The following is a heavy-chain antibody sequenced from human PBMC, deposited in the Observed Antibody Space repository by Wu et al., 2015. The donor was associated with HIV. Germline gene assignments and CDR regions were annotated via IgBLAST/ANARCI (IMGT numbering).Heavy chain of an antibody. CDR1: GYTFTSYG. V-gene: IGHV1-69*18. D-gene: IGHD2-15*01. CDR3: AGDRGTPRARAFDI. J-gene: IGHJ3*02. Sequence: QVQLVQSGAEVKKPGASVKVSCKASGYTFTSYGISWVRQAPGQGLEWMGRIIPIFGTANYAQKFQGRVTITADESTSTAYMELSSLRSEDTAVYYCAGDRGTPRARAFDIWGQGTMVTVSS. CDR2: IIPIFGTA.